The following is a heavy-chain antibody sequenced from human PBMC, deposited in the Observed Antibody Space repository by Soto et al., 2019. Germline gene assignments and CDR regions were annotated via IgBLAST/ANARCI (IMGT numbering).Heavy chain of an antibody. CDR1: GFTLSSYA. D-gene: IGHD2-8*01. CDR3: ARDLRDCTNGVCYSYYYGMDV. CDR2: ISYDGSNK. Sequence: QVQLVESGGGVVQPGRSLRLSCAASGFTLSSYAMHWVRQAPGKGLEWVAVISYDGSNKYYADSVKGRFTISRDNSKNTLYLQMNSLRAEDTAVYYCARDLRDCTNGVCYSYYYGMDVWGQGTTVTVSS. V-gene: IGHV3-30-3*01. J-gene: IGHJ6*02.